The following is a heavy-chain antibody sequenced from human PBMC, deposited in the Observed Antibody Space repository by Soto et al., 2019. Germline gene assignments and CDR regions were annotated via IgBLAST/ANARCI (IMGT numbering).Heavy chain of an antibody. D-gene: IGHD3-16*02. Sequence: PGGSLRLSCVVSDFTFNLAWMNWVRQAPGKGLEWVARIKSKKDGETTDYAAPVKGRFAISRDDSQNTLYLQMNNLKAEDTAIYYCTTDAPPYFIDLYYYGMYFWGQGTTVTVSS. CDR1: DFTFNLAW. J-gene: IGHJ6*02. V-gene: IGHV3-15*07. CDR2: IKSKKDGETT. CDR3: TTDAPPYFIDLYYYGMYF.